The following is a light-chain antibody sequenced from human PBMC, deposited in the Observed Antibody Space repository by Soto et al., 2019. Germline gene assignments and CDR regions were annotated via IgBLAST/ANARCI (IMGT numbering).Light chain of an antibody. CDR1: SSNIGSNY. V-gene: IGLV1-47*01. CDR2: RNN. CDR3: AAWDDSLSGSYV. Sequence: QSVLTQPPSASGTPGQGATISCSGSSSNIGSNYVYWYQQLPGTAPKLLIYRNNQRPSGVPDRFSGSKSGTSASLAISGLRSEDEADYYCAAWDDSLSGSYVFGTGTKVTVL. J-gene: IGLJ1*01.